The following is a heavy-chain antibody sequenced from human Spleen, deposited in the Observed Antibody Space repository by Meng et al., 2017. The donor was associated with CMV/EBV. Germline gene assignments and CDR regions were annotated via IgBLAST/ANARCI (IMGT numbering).Heavy chain of an antibody. Sequence: GGSLRLSCVASGFTFRSYSMNWVRQAPGKGLEWVSSISSSSTYIYYADSVKGRFTVSRDNAKNSLSLQMNSLRAEDTAVYYCARDILRFLEWLLSGMDVWGQGTTVTVSS. D-gene: IGHD3-3*01. CDR1: GFTFRSYS. CDR3: ARDILRFLEWLLSGMDV. J-gene: IGHJ6*02. CDR2: ISSSSTYI. V-gene: IGHV3-21*01.